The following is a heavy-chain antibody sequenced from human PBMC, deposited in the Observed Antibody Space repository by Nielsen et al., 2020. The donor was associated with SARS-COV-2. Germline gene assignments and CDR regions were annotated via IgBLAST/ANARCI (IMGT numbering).Heavy chain of an antibody. V-gene: IGHV3-23*01. CDR1: GFTFSSYA. J-gene: IGHJ6*03. CDR3: AKTQEEVPYYYYMDV. Sequence: GESLKISCAASGFTFSSYAMSWVRQAPGKGLEWVSAISGSGGSTYYADSVKGRFTISRDNSKNTLYLQVDSLRVGDTAIYYCAKTQEEVPYYYYMDVWGKGTTVTVSS. CDR2: ISGSGGST.